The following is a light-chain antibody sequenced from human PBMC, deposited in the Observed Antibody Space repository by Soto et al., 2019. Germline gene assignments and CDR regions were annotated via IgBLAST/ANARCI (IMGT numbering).Light chain of an antibody. CDR3: LRHDLYPWT. V-gene: IGKV1-17*03. CDR1: QGISNY. Sequence: DIQMTQAPSAMSASVGDRVNITCRASQGISNYLAWCQLKPGKVPKRLMYAASTLQSGVPSRFSGSGSGTEFPLTISSLKPEDFATYYCLRHDLYPWTFGQGTKVDIQ. CDR2: AAS. J-gene: IGKJ1*01.